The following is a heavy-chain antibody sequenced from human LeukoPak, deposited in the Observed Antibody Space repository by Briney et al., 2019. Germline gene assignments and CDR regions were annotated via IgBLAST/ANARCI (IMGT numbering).Heavy chain of an antibody. D-gene: IGHD5-24*01. CDR2: ISSSSSTI. V-gene: IGHV3-48*03. CDR1: GFTFSSYE. CDR3: ARARMATGYSTDAFDI. Sequence: GGSLRLSCAASGFTFSSYEMNWVRQAPGKGLEWVSYISSSSSTIYYADSVKGRFTISRDNAKNSLYLQMNSLRAEDTAVYYCARARMATGYSTDAFDIWGQGTMVTVSS. J-gene: IGHJ3*02.